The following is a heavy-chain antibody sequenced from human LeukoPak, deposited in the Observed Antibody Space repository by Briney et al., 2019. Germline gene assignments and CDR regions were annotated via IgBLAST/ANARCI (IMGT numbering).Heavy chain of an antibody. Sequence: ASVKVSCKASGGTFSSYAISWVRQAPGQGLEWMGWISAYNGNTNYAQKLQGRVTMTTDTSTSTAYMELRSLRSDDTAVYYCARDWSGGVRYFDWLFPDYWGQGTLVTVSS. D-gene: IGHD3-9*01. V-gene: IGHV1-18*01. CDR3: ARDWSGGVRYFDWLFPDY. J-gene: IGHJ4*02. CDR2: ISAYNGNT. CDR1: GGTFSSYA.